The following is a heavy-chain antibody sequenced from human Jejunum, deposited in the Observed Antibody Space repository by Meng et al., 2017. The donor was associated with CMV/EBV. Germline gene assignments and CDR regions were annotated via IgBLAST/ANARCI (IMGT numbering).Heavy chain of an antibody. CDR2: ISAYNGNT. Sequence: QAQLGQYGGEVKKPGASVKVSCKASGYTFTNYGITWVRQAPGQGLEWMGWISAYNGNTNYAQTLQGRLTMTTDTSTSTAYMELRSLRSDDTAVYYCARVEVGITSGDYWGQGTLVTVSS. D-gene: IGHD1-26*01. V-gene: IGHV1-18*01. CDR3: ARVEVGITSGDY. J-gene: IGHJ4*02. CDR1: GYTFTNYG.